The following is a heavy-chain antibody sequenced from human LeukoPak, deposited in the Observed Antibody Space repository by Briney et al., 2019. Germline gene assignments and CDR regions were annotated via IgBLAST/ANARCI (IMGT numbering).Heavy chain of an antibody. Sequence: RASVKVSCKASGYTFTSYYIFWVRQAPGQGLEWMGIINPRTGSTSYSQKFQGRVTMTRDMSTSTVYMELSSLRSEDTAVYYCARLHSIAAASFDPWGQGTLVTVSS. CDR3: ARLHSIAAASFDP. D-gene: IGHD6-13*01. V-gene: IGHV1-46*01. CDR2: INPRTGST. CDR1: GYTFTSYY. J-gene: IGHJ5*02.